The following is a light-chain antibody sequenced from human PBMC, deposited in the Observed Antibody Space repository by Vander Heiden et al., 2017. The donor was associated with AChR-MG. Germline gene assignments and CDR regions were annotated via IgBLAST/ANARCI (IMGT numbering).Light chain of an antibody. CDR1: QSVSSN. Sequence: ELVLTQSPATLSVSPGERATLSCRASQSVSSNLACYQQKIGQAPRLLIYGASTRATGIPARFSGSGSGTEFTLTISSLQSEDFAVYYCQQDNNWPLWTFGQGTKVEIK. V-gene: IGKV3-15*01. J-gene: IGKJ1*01. CDR2: GAS. CDR3: QQDNNWPLWT.